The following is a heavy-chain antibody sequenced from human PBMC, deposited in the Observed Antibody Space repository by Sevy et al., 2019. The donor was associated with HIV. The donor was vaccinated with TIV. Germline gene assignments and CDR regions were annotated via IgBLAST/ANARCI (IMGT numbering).Heavy chain of an antibody. CDR1: GFTFGDYA. Sequence: GGSLRLSCTASGFTFGDYAMSWVRQAPGKGLEWVGFIRSKAYGGTTEYAASVKGRFTISRYDSKSIAYLQMNSLKTEDTAVYYCTRDIGSITDSYYYYYGMDVWGQGTTVTVSS. V-gene: IGHV3-49*04. CDR2: IRSKAYGGTT. J-gene: IGHJ6*02. D-gene: IGHD1-20*01. CDR3: TRDIGSITDSYYYYYGMDV.